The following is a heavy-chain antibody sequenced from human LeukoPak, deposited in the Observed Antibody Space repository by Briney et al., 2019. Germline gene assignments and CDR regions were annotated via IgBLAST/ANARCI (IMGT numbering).Heavy chain of an antibody. CDR2: INPSGGST. CDR3: ARDEQQLAIDY. V-gene: IGHV1-46*01. J-gene: IGHJ4*02. D-gene: IGHD6-13*01. Sequence: ASVKVCCKASGYTFLGYYMQWVRQAPGQWLELMGIINPSGGSTSYAQKFQGRVTMTRDTSTSTVYMELSSLRSEDTAVYYCARDEQQLAIDYWGQGTLVTVSS. CDR1: GYTFLGYY.